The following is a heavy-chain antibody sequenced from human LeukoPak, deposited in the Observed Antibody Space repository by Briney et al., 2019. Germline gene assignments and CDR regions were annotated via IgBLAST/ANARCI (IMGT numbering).Heavy chain of an antibody. J-gene: IGHJ4*02. D-gene: IGHD1-26*01. V-gene: IGHV3-33*01. Sequence: PAGSLTLSCAASGFTFSHYGMHWVRQAPGKGLEWVAGIWYDGSKIVYADSVKGRFTISRDNFKNTLSLQMNSLRAEDTAVYYCARDHPWDSYYFDYWGQGTLVSVSS. CDR1: GFTFSHYG. CDR2: IWYDGSKI. CDR3: ARDHPWDSYYFDY.